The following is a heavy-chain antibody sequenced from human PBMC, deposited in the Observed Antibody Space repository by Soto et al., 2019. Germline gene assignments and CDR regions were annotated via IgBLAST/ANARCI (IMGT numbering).Heavy chain of an antibody. J-gene: IGHJ4*02. CDR3: ARGRASGSYYLLDY. V-gene: IGHV1-8*01. D-gene: IGHD3-10*01. CDR1: GDTFTTYD. CDR2: INPNSGNI. Sequence: ASVKVSCKASGDTFTTYDINWLRQAAGHGLEWMGWINPNSGNIGYAQRFQGRVTMTRDTAIRTAYMEVSSLRSDDTAVYYCARGRASGSYYLLDYWGQGTLVTVSS.